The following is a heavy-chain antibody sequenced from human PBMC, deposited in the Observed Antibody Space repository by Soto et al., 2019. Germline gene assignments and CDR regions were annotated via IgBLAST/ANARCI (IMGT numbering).Heavy chain of an antibody. CDR3: ARDQGIAAAGSS. CDR2: IIPIFGTA. CDR1: GVTFRSYA. V-gene: IGHV1-69*13. Sequence: ASVKVSCKASGVTFRSYAISWVRQASVQGLEWMGGIIPIFGTANYAQKFQGRVTITADESTSTAYMELSSLRSEDTAVYYCARDQGIAAAGSSWGQRSLVTVSS. J-gene: IGHJ4*02. D-gene: IGHD6-13*01.